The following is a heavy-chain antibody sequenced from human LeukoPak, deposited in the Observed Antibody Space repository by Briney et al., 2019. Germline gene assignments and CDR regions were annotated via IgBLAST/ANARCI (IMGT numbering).Heavy chain of an antibody. Sequence: WASVTVSCKASGYTFTSYDINWVRQATGQGLEWMGWMNPNSGNTDYAQRFQGRVTMTRNTSISTAYMELSSLRSEDTAVYYCARGDFGDYFLDYWGQGTLVTVSS. J-gene: IGHJ4*02. CDR2: MNPNSGNT. V-gene: IGHV1-8*01. CDR1: GYTFTSYD. D-gene: IGHD4-17*01. CDR3: ARGDFGDYFLDY.